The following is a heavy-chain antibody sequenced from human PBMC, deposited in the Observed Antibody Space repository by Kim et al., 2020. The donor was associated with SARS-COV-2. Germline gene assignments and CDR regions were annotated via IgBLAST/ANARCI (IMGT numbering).Heavy chain of an antibody. V-gene: IGHV7-4-1*02. Sequence: TYAQGITGRFIFSLDTSVNTEYLQISGLKAEDTAIYYCARGGIRFYAFDIWGQGTMVTVSS. CDR3: ARGGIRFYAFDI. J-gene: IGHJ3*02. D-gene: IGHD3-3*02.